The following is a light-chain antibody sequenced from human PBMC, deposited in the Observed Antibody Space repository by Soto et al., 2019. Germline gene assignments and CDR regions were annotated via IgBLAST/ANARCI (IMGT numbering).Light chain of an antibody. CDR1: QSISSW. J-gene: IGKJ1*01. CDR2: KAS. Sequence: DIQMTQSPSTLSASVGDRVIIICRASQSISSWLAWYQQKPGKAPKLLSYKASSLESGVPSRFSSSGSGTEVTLTISSLQPDDFATYYCQQYNSYLWTFGQGTKVEIK. CDR3: QQYNSYLWT. V-gene: IGKV1-5*03.